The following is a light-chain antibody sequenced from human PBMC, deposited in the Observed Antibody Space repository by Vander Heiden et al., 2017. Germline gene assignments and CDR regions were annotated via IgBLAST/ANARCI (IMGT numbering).Light chain of an antibody. CDR2: DDS. CDR1: HIGSKS. CDR3: QVWDSSSDHVV. Sequence: SYVLTQPPSVSVAPGQTARITCGGNHIGSKSVHCDQQTPGPAPVLLVYDDSDRPSGIPDRFSGSNSGNTATLTISRVEAGDEADYYCQVWDSSSDHVVFGGGTKLTVL. J-gene: IGLJ2*01. V-gene: IGLV3-21*02.